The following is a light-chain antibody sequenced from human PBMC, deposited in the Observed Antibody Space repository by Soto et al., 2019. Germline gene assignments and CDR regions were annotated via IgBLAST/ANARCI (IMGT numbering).Light chain of an antibody. J-gene: IGKJ4*01. V-gene: IGKV1-12*01. CDR1: QGISSW. CDR2: GAS. Sequence: DIQMTQSPSSVSASLGDRVTITCRASQGISSWLGWYQQKPGKAPNLLIYGASNLQSGVPSRFSGGGSGTDFTLTISSLQPEDFGTYYCQQSYTSPVTFGGGTKVDIK. CDR3: QQSYTSPVT.